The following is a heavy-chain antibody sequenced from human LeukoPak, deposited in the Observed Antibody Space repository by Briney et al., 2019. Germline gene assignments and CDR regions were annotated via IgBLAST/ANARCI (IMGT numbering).Heavy chain of an antibody. J-gene: IGHJ4*02. CDR1: AGSISSSSYY. V-gene: IGHV4-39*01. CDR2: IYYSGST. D-gene: IGHD3-22*01. Sequence: SETLSLTCTVSAGSISSSSYYWGWIRQPPGKGLEWIGSIYYSGSTYYNPSLKSRVTISVDTSKNQFSLKLSSVTAADTAVYYCARQRSGYYYFNYWGQGTLVTVSS. CDR3: ARQRSGYYYFNY.